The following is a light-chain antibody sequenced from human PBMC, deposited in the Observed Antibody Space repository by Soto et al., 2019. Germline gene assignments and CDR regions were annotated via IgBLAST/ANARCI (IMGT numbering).Light chain of an antibody. CDR1: QTISNY. J-gene: IGKJ1*01. V-gene: IGKV1-39*01. Sequence: DIQMTQSPSSLSTSVGDRVTITCRSSQTISNYLNWYQQKPGKAPKLLIYSTSSLQSGVPSRFSGGGSGTDFTLTINSPQPEDSATYYCQQTYNTPWTFGHGTKVEIK. CDR2: STS. CDR3: QQTYNTPWT.